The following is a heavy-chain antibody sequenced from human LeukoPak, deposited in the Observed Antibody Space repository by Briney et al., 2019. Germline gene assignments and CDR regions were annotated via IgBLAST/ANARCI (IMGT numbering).Heavy chain of an antibody. D-gene: IGHD6-19*01. V-gene: IGHV1-2*02. J-gene: IGHJ4*02. CDR3: ARDKGGAYSTGWYDY. CDR1: GYTFIGYY. Sequence: ASVKVSCKASGYTFIGYYMHWVRQAPGQGLEWMGWINPNSGGTNYAQNLQGRVTMTTDTSTSTAYMDLRSLRSDDTAVYYCARDKGGAYSTGWYDYWGQGTLVTVSS. CDR2: INPNSGGT.